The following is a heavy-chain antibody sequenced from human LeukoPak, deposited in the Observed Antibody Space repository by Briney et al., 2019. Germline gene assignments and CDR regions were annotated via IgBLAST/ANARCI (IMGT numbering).Heavy chain of an antibody. D-gene: IGHD2-15*01. Sequence: SETLSLTCTVSGGSISSHYWTWIRQPPVKGLEWIGDISNSGSTSYNPSLKSRITISIDTSKNQFSLKLSSVTAADTAVYYCGRDALVGYFSYYYMDVWGKGTTVTVSS. V-gene: IGHV4-59*11. CDR3: GRDALVGYFSYYYMDV. J-gene: IGHJ6*03. CDR1: GGSISSHY. CDR2: ISNSGST.